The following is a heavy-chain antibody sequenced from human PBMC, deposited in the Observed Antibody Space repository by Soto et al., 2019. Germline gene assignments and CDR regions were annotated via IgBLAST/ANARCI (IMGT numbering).Heavy chain of an antibody. CDR2: ILHDETP. D-gene: IGHD2-21*01. J-gene: IGHJ4*02. V-gene: IGHV3-23*01. CDR1: GFTFSTYA. CDR3: AKDLFKTSGHRFFFES. Sequence: PGGSLRLSCAASGFTFSTYAMTWVRQAPGRGLEWVSTILHDETPFYTDSVKGRFTISRDNVRGTLYLQMNGLRVEDAALYFCAKDLFKTSGHRFFFESWGQGSLVTVSS.